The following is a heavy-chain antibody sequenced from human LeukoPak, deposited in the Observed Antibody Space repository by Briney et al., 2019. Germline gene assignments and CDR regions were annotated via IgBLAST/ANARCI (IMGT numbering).Heavy chain of an antibody. CDR3: AKDARVLLWFGESAVWFDP. D-gene: IGHD3-10*01. Sequence: PGGSLRLSCAASGFTFSSCAMSWVRQAPGKGLEWVSAISGSGGSTYYADSVKGRFTISRDNSKNTLYLQMNSLRAEDTAVYYCAKDARVLLWFGESAVWFDPWGQGTLVTVSS. J-gene: IGHJ5*02. CDR2: ISGSGGST. CDR1: GFTFSSCA. V-gene: IGHV3-23*01.